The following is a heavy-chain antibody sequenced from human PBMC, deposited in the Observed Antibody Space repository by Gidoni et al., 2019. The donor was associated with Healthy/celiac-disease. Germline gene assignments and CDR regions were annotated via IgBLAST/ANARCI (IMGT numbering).Heavy chain of an antibody. V-gene: IGHV4-34*01. Sequence: VQLQQWGAGLLKPSETLSLTCAVYGGSFSGYYWSWIRQPPGKGLEWIGEINHSGSTNYNPSLKSRVTISVDTSKNQFSLKLSSVTAADTAVYYCAREDGIAVAQYYYYYYGMDVWGQGTTVTVSS. CDR3: AREDGIAVAQYYYYYYGMDV. CDR1: GGSFSGYY. J-gene: IGHJ6*02. CDR2: INHSGST. D-gene: IGHD6-19*01.